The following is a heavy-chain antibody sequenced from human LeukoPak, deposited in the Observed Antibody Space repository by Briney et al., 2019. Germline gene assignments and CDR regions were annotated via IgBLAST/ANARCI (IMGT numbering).Heavy chain of an antibody. CDR2: ITGDGSSA. J-gene: IGHJ4*02. Sequence: GGSLRLSCVASGFTFSYYWMVWVRQVPGKGLVWVSCITGDGSSARYADSVKGRFTNSRDNAKNTMYLPMNSLRGEDTAVYYCARELGYCGHTRCHKPLDFWGQGTLATVSS. V-gene: IGHV3-74*01. CDR3: ARELGYCGHTRCHKPLDF. D-gene: IGHD2-2*01. CDR1: GFTFSYYW.